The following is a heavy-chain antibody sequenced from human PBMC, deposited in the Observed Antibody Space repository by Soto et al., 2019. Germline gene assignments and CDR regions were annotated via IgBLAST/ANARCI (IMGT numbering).Heavy chain of an antibody. CDR1: GGSISSPSYN. J-gene: IGHJ4*02. CDR2: FFYGGRT. D-gene: IGHD4-17*01. V-gene: IGHV4-39*01. CDR3: TTVASTHFDS. Sequence: QVQLQESGPGLLKPSETLSLTCTVSGGSISSPSYNWGWVRQPPGKGPEWIGSFFYGGRTHYIPSLQSRLAISVDTARSQVSLILTSVTAADTAVYYCTTVASTHFDSWGQGALVTVSS.